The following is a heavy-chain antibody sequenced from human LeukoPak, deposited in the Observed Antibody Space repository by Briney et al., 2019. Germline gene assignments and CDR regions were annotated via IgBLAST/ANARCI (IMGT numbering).Heavy chain of an antibody. CDR3: ARGCGGDCYSNAFDI. J-gene: IGHJ3*02. CDR1: GYTFTSYD. Sequence: ASVKVSCKASGYTFTSYDINWVRQATGQGLEWMGWINPNSGGTNYAQKFQGRVTMTRDTSISTAYMELSRLRSDDTAVYYCARGCGGDCYSNAFDIWGQGTMVTVSS. V-gene: IGHV1-2*02. D-gene: IGHD2-21*02. CDR2: INPNSGGT.